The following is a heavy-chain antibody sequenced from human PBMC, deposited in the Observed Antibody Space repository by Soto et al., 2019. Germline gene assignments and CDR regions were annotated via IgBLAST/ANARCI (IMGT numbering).Heavy chain of an antibody. J-gene: IGHJ5*02. D-gene: IGHD6-6*01. CDR3: ARLPRIAARPGEWFDP. CDR2: IFSNDEK. CDR1: GVSLSNARMG. Sequence: SGPTLVNPTETLTLTCTVSGVSLSNARMGVSWIRQPPGKALDWLAHIFSNDEKSYSTSLKSRLTISKDTSKSQVVLTMTNMDAVDTATYYCARLPRIAARPGEWFDPLGQLTLLTF. V-gene: IGHV2-26*01.